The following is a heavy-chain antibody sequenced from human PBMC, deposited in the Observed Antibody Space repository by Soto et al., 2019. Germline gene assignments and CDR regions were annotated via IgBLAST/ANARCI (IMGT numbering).Heavy chain of an antibody. V-gene: IGHV1-8*01. CDR2: MNPNNGNT. J-gene: IGHJ4*02. CDR1: GYTFTSFD. Sequence: QVQLVQSGAEVKKPGTSVKVSCKASGYTFTSFDLNWVRQATGQGLEWMGWMNPNNGNTGYAQKFQGRVTMTRDTSISTADMELSSLRSEDTAVYYGARGPRNWGFDYWGQGSLVTVSS. D-gene: IGHD7-27*01. CDR3: ARGPRNWGFDY.